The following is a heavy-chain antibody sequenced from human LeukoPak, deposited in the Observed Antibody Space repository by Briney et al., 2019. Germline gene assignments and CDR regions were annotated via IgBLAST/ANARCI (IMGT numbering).Heavy chain of an antibody. Sequence: ASVKVSCKASGYTFTSYDINWVRQATGQGLEWMGWMNPNSGNTGYAQKFQGRVTITRNTSISTAYMELSSLRSVDTAVYYCARGASSSLLFDYWGQGTPVTVSS. D-gene: IGHD6-13*01. CDR2: MNPNSGNT. CDR1: GYTFTSYD. CDR3: ARGASSSLLFDY. J-gene: IGHJ4*02. V-gene: IGHV1-8*03.